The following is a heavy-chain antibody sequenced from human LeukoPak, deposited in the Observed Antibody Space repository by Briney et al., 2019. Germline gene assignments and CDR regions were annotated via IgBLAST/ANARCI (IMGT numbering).Heavy chain of an antibody. CDR2: IYHSGST. CDR3: ARAPKGFTILTRNHWFDP. D-gene: IGHD3-3*01. V-gene: IGHV4-4*02. J-gene: IGHJ5*02. Sequence: SETLSLTCTVSGASISRDTYFWGWVRQPPGKGLEWIGEIYHSGSTNYNPSLKSRVTISVDKSKNQFSLKLSSVTAADTAVYYCARAPKGFTILTRNHWFDPWGQGTLVTVSS. CDR1: GASISRDTYF.